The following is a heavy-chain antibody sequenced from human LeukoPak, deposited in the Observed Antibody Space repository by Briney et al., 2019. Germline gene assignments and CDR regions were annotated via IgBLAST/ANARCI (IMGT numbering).Heavy chain of an antibody. Sequence: GGSLRLSCAASGFTFSSYWMSWVRQAPGKGLEWVANIKQDGSEKYYVDSVKGRFTISRDNAKNSLYLQMNSLRAEDTAVYYCAREKAYSSSWYWTVQFFDYWGQGTLVTVCS. CDR2: IKQDGSEK. CDR1: GFTFSSYW. V-gene: IGHV3-7*01. D-gene: IGHD6-13*01. J-gene: IGHJ4*02. CDR3: AREKAYSSSWYWTVQFFDY.